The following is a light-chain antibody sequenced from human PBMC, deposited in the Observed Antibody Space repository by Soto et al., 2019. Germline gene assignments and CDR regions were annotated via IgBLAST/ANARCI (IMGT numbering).Light chain of an antibody. CDR1: QSLLYGDGKTY. V-gene: IGKV2D-29*01. CDR2: DAF. Sequence: DVVLTQTPLSLSVTPGQPASMSCTSSQSLLYGDGKTYLYWYLQRPGQPPQLLIYDAFNRFSGVPDRFSGSGSGTDFTLKISRVEAEDVGVYYCMQRTHVPITFGQGTRLEIK. CDR3: MQRTHVPIT. J-gene: IGKJ5*01.